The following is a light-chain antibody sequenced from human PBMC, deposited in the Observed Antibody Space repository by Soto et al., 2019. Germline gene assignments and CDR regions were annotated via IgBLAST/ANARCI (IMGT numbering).Light chain of an antibody. CDR1: QSVNQK. Sequence: EIVLTQSPATLSVSPWERATLSCRASQSVNQKLGWYQQKPGQAPRLLIYVASYRATGIPARFSGSGSGTEYTLNISNLQAEDFAVYYCQQFNNWPHTFGQGTRLEIK. CDR2: VAS. V-gene: IGKV3-15*01. CDR3: QQFNNWPHT. J-gene: IGKJ2*01.